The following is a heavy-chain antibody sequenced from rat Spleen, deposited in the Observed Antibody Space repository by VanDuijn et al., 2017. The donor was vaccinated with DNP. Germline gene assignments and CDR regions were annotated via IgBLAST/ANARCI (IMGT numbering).Heavy chain of an antibody. V-gene: IGHV3-3*01. CDR1: GYSITRNFR. J-gene: IGHJ2*01. Sequence: EVQLQESGPGLVESSQSLSLTCSVTGYSITRNFRWNWIRKFPGNKLEWMGYVNSADSTYYNPSLKRRISITRDTSKNQFFLQVNFVTTEDTATYYCASGPNGYNYLDYWGQGVMVTVSS. D-gene: IGHD1-2*01. CDR2: VNSADST. CDR3: ASGPNGYNYLDY.